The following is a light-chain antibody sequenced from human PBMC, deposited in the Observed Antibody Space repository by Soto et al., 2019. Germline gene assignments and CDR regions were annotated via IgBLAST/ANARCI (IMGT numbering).Light chain of an antibody. CDR3: QQYNNWPTLYT. V-gene: IGKV3-15*01. CDR1: QSVRSN. Sequence: EIVMTQSPATLSVSPGERVTLSCWASQSVRSNLAWYQQKPGQAPRLLIYGASTRASDIPATFSGSGSGTDFTLTISSLQSEDFAVSYCQQYNNWPTLYTFGQGTKLEVK. CDR2: GAS. J-gene: IGKJ2*01.